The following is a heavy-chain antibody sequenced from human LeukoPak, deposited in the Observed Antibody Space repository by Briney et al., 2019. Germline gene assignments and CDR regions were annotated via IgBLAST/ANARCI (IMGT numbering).Heavy chain of an antibody. D-gene: IGHD2-2*01. J-gene: IGHJ6*02. V-gene: IGHV3-30*04. CDR2: ISYDGSNK. Sequence: GGSLRLSCAASGFTFSTYAVHWVRQAPGKGLEWVAVISYDGSNKCYADSVKGRFTISRDNSKNTLYLQMNSLRAEDTAVYYCARNYCSSTSCYWTPGYYYYGMDVWGQGTTVTVSS. CDR1: GFTFSTYA. CDR3: ARNYCSSTSCYWTPGYYYYGMDV.